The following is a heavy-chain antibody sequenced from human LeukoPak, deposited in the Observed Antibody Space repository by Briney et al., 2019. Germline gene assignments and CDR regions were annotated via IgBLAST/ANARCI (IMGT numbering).Heavy chain of an antibody. Sequence: GGSLRLSCAASGFSFHSYAMSWVRQAPGKEPEWVAGIASSGDSAYYTDSVQGRFTISRDNSKNTLHLQMNSLRVEDTAIYYCAKGGYCTSTSCSRCDPWGQGSLVTVSS. D-gene: IGHD2-2*01. CDR3: AKGGYCTSTSCSRCDP. V-gene: IGHV3-23*01. CDR2: IASSGDSA. CDR1: GFSFHSYA. J-gene: IGHJ5*02.